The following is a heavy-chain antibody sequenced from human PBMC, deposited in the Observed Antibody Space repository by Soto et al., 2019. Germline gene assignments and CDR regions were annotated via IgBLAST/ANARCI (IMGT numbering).Heavy chain of an antibody. Sequence: QVQLQESGPGLVKPSQTLSLTCTVSGGSISSGGDYWSWIRQHPGKGLEWIGYIYYSGSTYYNPSLKSRVTISVDTSKNPFSLKLSSVTAADTAVYYCARATPYYYYGMDVWGQGTTVTVSS. CDR1: GGSISSGGDY. CDR3: ARATPYYYYGMDV. J-gene: IGHJ6*02. CDR2: IYYSGST. V-gene: IGHV4-31*03. D-gene: IGHD2-15*01.